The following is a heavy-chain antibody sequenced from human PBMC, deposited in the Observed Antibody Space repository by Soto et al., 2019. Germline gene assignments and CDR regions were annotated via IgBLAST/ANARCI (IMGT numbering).Heavy chain of an antibody. Sequence: SVKVSCKASGGTFSSYAISWVRQAPGQGLEWMGGIIPIFGTANYAQKFQGRVTITADKSTSTAYMELSSLRSGDTAVYYCAREVPQFALGMDVWGQGTTVTVSS. V-gene: IGHV1-69*06. CDR3: AREVPQFALGMDV. CDR1: GGTFSSYA. J-gene: IGHJ6*02. D-gene: IGHD3-10*01. CDR2: IIPIFGTA.